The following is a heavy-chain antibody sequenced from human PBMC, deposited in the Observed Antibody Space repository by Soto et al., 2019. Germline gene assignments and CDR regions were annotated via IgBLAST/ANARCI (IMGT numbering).Heavy chain of an antibody. V-gene: IGHV1-2*02. CDR2: INPNSGGT. Sequence: ASVKVSCKASGYTFTDHYMHWVRQAPGQGLEWMGWINPNSGGTNYAQKFQGRVTMTRDTSISTAYMELSGLRSDDTAVYYCARAPEYSSSWYGRFDYWGQGTLVTVSS. J-gene: IGHJ4*02. CDR1: GYTFTDHY. CDR3: ARAPEYSSSWYGRFDY. D-gene: IGHD6-13*01.